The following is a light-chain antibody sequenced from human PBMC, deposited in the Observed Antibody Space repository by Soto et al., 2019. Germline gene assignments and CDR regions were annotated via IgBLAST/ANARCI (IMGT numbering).Light chain of an antibody. CDR3: QQRSNWPLT. CDR2: GAS. V-gene: IGKV3D-20*02. Sequence: EIVLTQSPGTLSLSPGERATLSFRASQSVSSSYLAWYQQKPGQAPRLLIYGASSRATGIPDRFSGSGSGTDFTLTISRLEPEDFAVYYCQQRSNWPLTFGQGTRLEI. J-gene: IGKJ5*01. CDR1: QSVSSSY.